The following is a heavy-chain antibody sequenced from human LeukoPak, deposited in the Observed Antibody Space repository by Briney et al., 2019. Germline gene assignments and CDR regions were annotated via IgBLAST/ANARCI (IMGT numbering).Heavy chain of an antibody. CDR1: GFIFSSYG. J-gene: IGHJ5*02. CDR3: AGDGDGFDP. D-gene: IGHD2-21*01. CDR2: IRYDGSNK. Sequence: PGGSLRLSCAASGFIFSSYGMHWVRQAPGKGLEWVAFIRYDGSNKYYADSVKGRFTISRDNSKNTVYLQMNSLRDEDTAVYYCAGDGDGFDPWGQGTLVSVSS. V-gene: IGHV3-30*02.